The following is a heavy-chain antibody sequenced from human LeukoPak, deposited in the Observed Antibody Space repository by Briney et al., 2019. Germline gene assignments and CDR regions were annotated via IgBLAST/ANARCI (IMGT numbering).Heavy chain of an antibody. CDR3: AGSLTYYDILTGYYSDWFDP. D-gene: IGHD3-9*01. CDR2: INPSGGST. J-gene: IGHJ5*02. Sequence: ASVKVSCKASGYTFTSYYMHWVRQAPGQGLEWMGIINPSGGSTSYAQKFQGRATMTRDTSTSTVYMELSSLRSEDTAVYYCAGSLTYYDILTGYYSDWFDPWGQGTLVTVSS. V-gene: IGHV1-46*01. CDR1: GYTFTSYY.